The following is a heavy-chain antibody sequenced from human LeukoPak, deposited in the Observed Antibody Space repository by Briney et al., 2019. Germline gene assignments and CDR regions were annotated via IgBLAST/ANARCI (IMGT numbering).Heavy chain of an antibody. CDR3: ARGDGGDYVGYFNY. J-gene: IGHJ4*02. CDR2: ISYDGGDQ. V-gene: IGHV3-30*01. Sequence: GGSLRLSCAASGFTFRNYVIHWVRQAPGKGLEWVAVISYDGGDQYYADSVKGRFTISRDNSKNTLFLQMNSLRAEDTAVYYCARGDGGDYVGYFNYWGQGTLVTVSS. D-gene: IGHD2-21*02. CDR1: GFTFRNYV.